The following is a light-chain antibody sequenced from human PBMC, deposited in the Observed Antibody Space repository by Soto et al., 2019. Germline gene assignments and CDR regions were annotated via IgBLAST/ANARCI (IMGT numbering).Light chain of an antibody. J-gene: IGKJ3*01. V-gene: IGKV1-5*03. CDR3: KQYHSYAIFT. CDR2: KTS. Sequence: DIQMTQSPSTLSASVGDRVTITCRASQSINSWLVWYQQKPGKAPNLLIYKTSNLESGVPSRFSGSGSGTEFTLTINSLQPDDFATYYCKQYHSYAIFTFGPGTKVDMK. CDR1: QSINSW.